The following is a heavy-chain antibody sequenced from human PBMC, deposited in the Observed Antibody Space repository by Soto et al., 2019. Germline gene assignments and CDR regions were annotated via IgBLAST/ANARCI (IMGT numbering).Heavy chain of an antibody. CDR2: IYSGGST. CDR3: ARDLGGSSYYYYGMDV. D-gene: IGHD6-6*01. J-gene: IGHJ6*02. CDR1: GFTVSSNY. Sequence: EVQLVESGGGLIQPGGSLRLSCAASGFTVSSNYMSWVRQAPGKGLEWVSVIYSGGSTYYADSVKGRFTISRDNSKNTLYLQMNSLSAEDTAVYYCARDLGGSSYYYYGMDVWGQGTTVTVSS. V-gene: IGHV3-53*01.